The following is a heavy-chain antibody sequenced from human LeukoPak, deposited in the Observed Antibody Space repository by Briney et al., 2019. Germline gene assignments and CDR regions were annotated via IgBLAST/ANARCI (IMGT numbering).Heavy chain of an antibody. V-gene: IGHV3-30*02. D-gene: IGHD6-13*01. CDR2: IRYDGSNK. CDR1: GFTFSSYN. CDR3: AKDLYSSSWYFNLFDY. Sequence: SGGSLRLSCAASGFTFSSYNMNWVRQAPGKGLEWVAFIRYDGSNKYYADSVKGRFTISRDNSKNTLYLQMNSLRAEDTAVYYCAKDLYSSSWYFNLFDYWGQGTLVTVSS. J-gene: IGHJ4*02.